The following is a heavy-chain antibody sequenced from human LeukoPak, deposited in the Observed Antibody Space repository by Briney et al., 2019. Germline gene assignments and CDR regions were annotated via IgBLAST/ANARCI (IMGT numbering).Heavy chain of an antibody. CDR1: GGSFRGYS. J-gene: IGHJ6*03. V-gene: IGHV4-34*01. CDR2: INHKGST. CDR3: ARGGEDIVLMVYAATRDMDV. Sequence: PSETLSLSCAVFGGSFRGYSCSWIRPPPQHGQEWQGEINHKGSTNYNPALKSRVTISVDTSKNQFSLKLSTVTAAETAVYYCARGGEDIVLMVYAATRDMDVWGKGTTVTVSS. D-gene: IGHD2-8*01.